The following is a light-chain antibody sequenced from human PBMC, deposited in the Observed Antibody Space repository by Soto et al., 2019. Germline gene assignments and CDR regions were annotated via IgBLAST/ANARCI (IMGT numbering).Light chain of an antibody. V-gene: IGKV1-39*01. CDR2: AAS. J-gene: IGKJ4*01. CDR1: QRIRNY. Sequence: DIQMTQSPSSLSASVGDRVTITCRASQRIRNYSNRYQQKPGKAPKLLIYAASSLQSGVPSRFSGSGSGTDFTLSISSLEPEDFAAYYCQQSCGPPLTFGGGTKVEIK. CDR3: QQSCGPPLT.